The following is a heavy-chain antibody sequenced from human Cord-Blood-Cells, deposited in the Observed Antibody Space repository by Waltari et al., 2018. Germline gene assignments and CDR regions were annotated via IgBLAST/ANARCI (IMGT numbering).Heavy chain of an antibody. J-gene: IGHJ2*01. CDR2: IYHSGCT. D-gene: IGHD5-12*01. CDR3: ARVYSGYESYWYFDL. CDR1: GYSISSGYY. Sequence: QVQLQESGPGLVKPSETLSLTCAVSGYSISSGYYWGWIRQPPGKGLEWIGSIYHSGCTYYNPSLKSRVTISVDTSKNQFSLKLSSVTAADTAVYYCARVYSGYESYWYFDLWGRGTLVTVSS. V-gene: IGHV4-38-2*01.